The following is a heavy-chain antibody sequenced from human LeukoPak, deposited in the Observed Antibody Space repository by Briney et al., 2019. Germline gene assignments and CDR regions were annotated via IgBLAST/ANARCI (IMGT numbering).Heavy chain of an antibody. V-gene: IGHV3-21*01. CDR3: ARELIAAAEPFDY. CDR2: ISSSSSYI. Sequence: GGSLRLSCAASGFTFSSYSMNWVRQAPGKGLEWVSSISSSSSYIYYADSVKGRFTISRDNAKNSLYLQMNSLRAEDTAVYYCARELIAAAEPFDYWGQGTLVTVSS. CDR1: GFTFSSYS. D-gene: IGHD6-13*01. J-gene: IGHJ4*02.